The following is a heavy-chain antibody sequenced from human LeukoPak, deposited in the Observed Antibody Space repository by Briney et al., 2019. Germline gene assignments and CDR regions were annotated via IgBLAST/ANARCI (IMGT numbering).Heavy chain of an antibody. CDR1: GGSISSYY. CDR2: IYYSGST. J-gene: IGHJ4*02. Sequence: SETLSLTCTVSGGSISSYYWSWTRQPPGKGLEWIGYIYYSGSTNYNPSLKSRVTISVDTSKNQFSLKLSSVTAADTAVYYCARGSAGYSSSWYDYWGQGTLVTVSS. V-gene: IGHV4-59*01. CDR3: ARGSAGYSSSWYDY. D-gene: IGHD6-13*01.